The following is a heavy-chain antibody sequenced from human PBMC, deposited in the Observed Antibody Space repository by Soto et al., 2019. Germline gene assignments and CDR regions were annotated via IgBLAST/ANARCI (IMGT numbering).Heavy chain of an antibody. CDR2: ISWNSGSI. CDR1: GFTFDDYA. CDR3: AKESYGMDV. Sequence: LRLSCAASGFTFDDYAMHWVRQAPGKGLEWVPGISWNSGSIGYADSVKGRFTISRDNAKNSLYLQMNSLRAEDTALYYCAKESYGMDVWGQGTTVTVSS. J-gene: IGHJ6*02. V-gene: IGHV3-9*01.